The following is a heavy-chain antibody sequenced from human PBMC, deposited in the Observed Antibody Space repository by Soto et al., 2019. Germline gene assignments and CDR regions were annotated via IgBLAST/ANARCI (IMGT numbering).Heavy chain of an antibody. CDR3: TPGVGDKVTPFGY. Sequence: EVQLVESGGGLVQPGGSLKLSCVASGVTFSGSGMHWVRRASGKGLEWVGRIRSKTNSYATEYAAPVKGRFTTSRDESQNNAYLKSKSPKTADPAVYDSTPGVGDKVTPFGYWGQGSLVTVSS. V-gene: IGHV3-73*02. CDR1: GVTFSGSG. CDR2: IRSKTNSYAT. D-gene: IGHD2-21*02. J-gene: IGHJ4*02.